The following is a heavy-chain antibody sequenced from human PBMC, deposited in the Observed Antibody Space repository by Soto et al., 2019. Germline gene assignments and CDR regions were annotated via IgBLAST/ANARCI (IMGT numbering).Heavy chain of an antibody. CDR2: IRDKANSYTT. D-gene: IGHD4-4*01. CDR3: ARGDDYNYGVEAAEI. Sequence: EVQMVESGGGLVQPGRSLRLSCAASGFIFSDHYMDWVRQAPGKGLEWVGRIRDKANSYTTEYAASVKGSITVSRDDSTHSLYLQMNRLKIEDTAVYYWARGDDYNYGVEAAEIWGHGTMVTVSS. J-gene: IGHJ3*02. V-gene: IGHV3-72*01. CDR1: GFIFSDHY.